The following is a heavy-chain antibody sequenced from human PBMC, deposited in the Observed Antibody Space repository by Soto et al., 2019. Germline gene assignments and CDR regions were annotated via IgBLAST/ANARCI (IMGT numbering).Heavy chain of an antibody. CDR3: ARSREFDY. CDR2: IFPSGTT. CDR1: GGSLSGATYS. J-gene: IGHJ4*02. Sequence: QVQLRESGSGLVKPLETLSLTCGVSGGSLSGATYSWNWIRQPPGKGLEWIGYIFPSGTTYYNPSLMGRVTISIDVSKNQFSLSLRSLTAADTAVYYCARSREFDYWSQGTLVSVSS. V-gene: IGHV4-30-2*01.